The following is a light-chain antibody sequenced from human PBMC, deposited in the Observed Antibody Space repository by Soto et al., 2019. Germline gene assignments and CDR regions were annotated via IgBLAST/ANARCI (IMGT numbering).Light chain of an antibody. J-gene: IGLJ1*01. Sequence: QAVVTQEPSLTVSPGGTVTLTCASSTGEVTRGNYPNWFQQKPGQAPRALIYSTNNRHSWTPARFSGSLLGGKGVLTLSGVQPEDEAEYYCLLYYGGAYVFGTGTKVTVL. V-gene: IGLV7-43*01. CDR3: LLYYGGAYV. CDR1: TGEVTRGNY. CDR2: STN.